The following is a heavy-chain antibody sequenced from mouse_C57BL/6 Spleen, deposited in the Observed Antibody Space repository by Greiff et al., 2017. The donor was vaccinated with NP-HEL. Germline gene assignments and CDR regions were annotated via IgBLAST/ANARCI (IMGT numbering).Heavy chain of an antibody. J-gene: IGHJ4*01. V-gene: IGHV5-6*01. Sequence: EVKLMESGGDLVKPGGSLKLSCAASGFTFSSYGMSWVRQTPDKRLEWVATISSGGSYTYYPDSVKGRFTISRDNAKNTLYLQMSSLKSEDTAMYYCAREGLDYYGSSFYAMDYWGQGTSVTVSS. CDR2: ISSGGSYT. D-gene: IGHD1-1*01. CDR1: GFTFSSYG. CDR3: AREGLDYYGSSFYAMDY.